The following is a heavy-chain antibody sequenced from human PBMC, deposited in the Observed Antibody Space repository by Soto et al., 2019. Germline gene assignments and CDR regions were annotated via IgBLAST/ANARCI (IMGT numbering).Heavy chain of an antibody. D-gene: IGHD1-26*01. Sequence: GGSLRLSCAASGFTFSSYSMNWVRQAPGKGLEWVSSISSSSSYIYYADSVKGRFTISRDNAKNSLYLQMNSLRAEDTAVYYCAAVVGASDGFDYWGQGTLVTVSS. J-gene: IGHJ4*02. CDR2: ISSSSSYI. V-gene: IGHV3-21*01. CDR1: GFTFSSYS. CDR3: AAVVGASDGFDY.